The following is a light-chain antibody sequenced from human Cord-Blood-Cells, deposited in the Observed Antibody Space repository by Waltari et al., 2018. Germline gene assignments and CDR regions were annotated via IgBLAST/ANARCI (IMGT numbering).Light chain of an antibody. V-gene: IGKV1-39*01. CDR1: QSISSY. CDR2: AAS. CDR3: QQSYSTLT. J-gene: IGKJ4*01. Sequence: MTQSPSSLSASVGDRVTITSRASQSISSYLNWYQQKPGKAPKLLIYAASSLQSGVPSRFSGSGSGTDFTLTISSLQPEDFATYYCQQSYSTLTFGGGTKVEIK.